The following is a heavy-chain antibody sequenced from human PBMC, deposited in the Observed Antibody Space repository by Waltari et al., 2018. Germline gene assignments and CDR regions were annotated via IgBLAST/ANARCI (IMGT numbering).Heavy chain of an antibody. J-gene: IGHJ4*02. Sequence: QVQLVEFGGGVVQPGGSLRLSCVASGFTFNSFGMHWVRQAPGKGLEWVGFIRYDGSEKYYADSVKGRFAISRDKSKNTLYLQMNSLRDEDTAVYYCAKVSSYSSGWYDFDSWGQGILVTVSS. D-gene: IGHD6-19*01. V-gene: IGHV3-30*02. CDR1: GFTFNSFG. CDR3: AKVSSYSSGWYDFDS. CDR2: IRYDGSEK.